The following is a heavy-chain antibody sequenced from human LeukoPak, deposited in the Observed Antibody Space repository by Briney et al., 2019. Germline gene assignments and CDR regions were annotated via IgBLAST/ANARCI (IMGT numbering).Heavy chain of an antibody. CDR2: ISAYNGNT. J-gene: IGHJ4*02. CDR3: ARGSWGGVVAATTYIDY. CDR1: GYTFTSYG. V-gene: IGHV1-18*01. Sequence: GASVKVSCKASGYTFTSYGISWVRQAPGQGLEWMGWISAYNGNTNYAQKFQGRVTMTRNTSISTAYMELSSLRSEDTAVYYCARGSWGGVVAATTYIDYWGQGTLVTVSS. D-gene: IGHD2-15*01.